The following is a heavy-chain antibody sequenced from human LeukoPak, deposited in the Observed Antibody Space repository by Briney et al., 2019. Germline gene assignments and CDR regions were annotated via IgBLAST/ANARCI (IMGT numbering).Heavy chain of an antibody. D-gene: IGHD2-2*01. Sequence: ASLKLSSTGSGYSFADYYIHWVPQAPGHGLGCMSWINPNSGGTNHAKKCQGRVTMTSDTSISTAYMELSSLRSDDTAVYYCARVPCLTTTCDPRNGFDPWGQGTLVTVSS. CDR1: GYSFADYY. V-gene: IGHV1-2*02. CDR2: INPNSGGT. CDR3: ARVPCLTTTCDPRNGFDP. J-gene: IGHJ5*02.